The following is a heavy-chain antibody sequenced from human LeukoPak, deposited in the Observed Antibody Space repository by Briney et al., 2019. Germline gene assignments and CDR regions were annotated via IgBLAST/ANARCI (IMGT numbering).Heavy chain of an antibody. Sequence: SETLSLTCAVSGGSLSRSNWWSWVRQPPGKGLEWIGEIYHSGSTNYNPSLKSRVTISVDKSKNQFSLKLSSVTAADTAVYYCARDSKTYYYDSSGYYRYFDYWGQGTLVTVSS. V-gene: IGHV4-4*02. CDR2: IYHSGST. CDR3: ARDSKTYYYDSSGYYRYFDY. CDR1: GGSLSRSNW. J-gene: IGHJ4*02. D-gene: IGHD3-22*01.